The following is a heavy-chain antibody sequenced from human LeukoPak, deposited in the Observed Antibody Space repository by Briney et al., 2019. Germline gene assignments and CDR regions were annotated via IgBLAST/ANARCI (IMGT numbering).Heavy chain of an antibody. CDR2: ISRSNNV. J-gene: IGHJ4*02. CDR3: AYSNSFDY. V-gene: IGHV3-69-1*01. CDR1: GFTFSAYD. D-gene: IGHD4-11*01. Sequence: GGSLRLSCAASGFTFSAYDMNWVRQAPGKGLEWVSYISRSNNVYYADSVKGRLTISRDNAKNSLYLQMNSLRAEDTAVYYCAYSNSFDYWGQGTLVTVSS.